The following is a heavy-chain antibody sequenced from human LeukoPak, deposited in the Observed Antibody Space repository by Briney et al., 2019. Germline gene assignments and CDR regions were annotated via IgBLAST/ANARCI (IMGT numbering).Heavy chain of an antibody. Sequence: PSETLSLTCTVSGGSISSGGYYWSWIRQHPGKGLEWIGYIYYSGSTYYNPSLKSRVTISVDTSKNQFSLKLSSVTAADTAVYYCARVMIAAAGRYYYYGMDVWGQGTTVTVSS. CDR2: IYYSGST. CDR3: ARVMIAAAGRYYYYGMDV. D-gene: IGHD6-13*01. V-gene: IGHV4-31*03. CDR1: GGSISSGGYY. J-gene: IGHJ6*02.